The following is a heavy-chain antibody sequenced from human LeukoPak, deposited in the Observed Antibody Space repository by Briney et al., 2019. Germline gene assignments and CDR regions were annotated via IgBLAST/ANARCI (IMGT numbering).Heavy chain of an antibody. CDR1: GFTFGVYS. Sequence: GGSLRLSCTASGFTFGVYSMNWVRQAPGKGLEWVSFTDSSGNYKYYADSLKGRFTISRDNPKNSLYLQMHSLTAEDTAVYYCARDRGYYFDYWGQGTLVTVSS. J-gene: IGHJ4*02. V-gene: IGHV3-21*01. D-gene: IGHD5-24*01. CDR3: ARDRGYYFDY. CDR2: TDSSGNYK.